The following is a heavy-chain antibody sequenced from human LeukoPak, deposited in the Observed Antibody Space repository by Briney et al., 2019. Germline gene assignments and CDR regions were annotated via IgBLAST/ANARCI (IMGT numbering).Heavy chain of an antibody. CDR2: IYPGDSDT. CDR1: GYSFTSYW. V-gene: IGHV5-51*01. Sequence: GESLKISCKGSGYSFTSYWIGWVRQMPGKGLEWMGIIYPGDSDTRYSPSFQGQVTISADKSINTAYLQWSSLKASDTAIYFFARQSYHTKAIDFWGQGNLVTGSS. D-gene: IGHD2-8*01. CDR3: ARQSYHTKAIDF. J-gene: IGHJ4*02.